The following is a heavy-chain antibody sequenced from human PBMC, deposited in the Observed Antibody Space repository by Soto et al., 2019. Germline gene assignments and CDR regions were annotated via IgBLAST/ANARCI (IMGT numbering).Heavy chain of an antibody. D-gene: IGHD6-25*01. CDR2: ISSTGRTI. CDR3: ATSYSSGWDFDY. CDR1: GFTFSNYY. Sequence: GGSLRLSCGASGFTFSNYYMSWIRQAPWKGLEWVSYISSTGRTIYYADSVKGRFTVSRDNAQNSLSLKLNSLRVEDTAVYYCATSYSSGWDFDYWGQGTQVPVSS. J-gene: IGHJ4*02. V-gene: IGHV3-11*01.